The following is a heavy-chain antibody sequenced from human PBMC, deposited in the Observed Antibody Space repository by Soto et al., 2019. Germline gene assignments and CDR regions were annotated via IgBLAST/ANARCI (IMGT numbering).Heavy chain of an antibody. J-gene: IGHJ4*02. Sequence: QVQLAQSGAEVKKPGASVTVSCKASGYTFSTYGISWVRQAPGQGREWVGWISVHNGYTKYATELQGRVTVTTDPSTSTAYMELRSLRSDDSAVYYCARLEHNFGPHDYWVQGTLVTVTS. CDR2: ISVHNGYT. CDR1: GYTFSTYG. D-gene: IGHD1-1*01. CDR3: ARLEHNFGPHDY. V-gene: IGHV1-18*01.